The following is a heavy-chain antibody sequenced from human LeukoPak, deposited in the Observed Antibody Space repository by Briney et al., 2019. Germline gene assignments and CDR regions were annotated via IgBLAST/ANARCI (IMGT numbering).Heavy chain of an antibody. V-gene: IGHV1-18*01. J-gene: IGHJ4*02. D-gene: IGHD1-26*01. CDR3: ARGPAGSHFDY. Sequence: ASVKVSCKASGYTFTSYGISWVRQAPGQGLEWMGWISAYNGNTNYAQKFQGRVTITRDTSASTAYMELSSLRSEDTAVYYCARGPAGSHFDYWGQGTLVTVFS. CDR2: ISAYNGNT. CDR1: GYTFTSYG.